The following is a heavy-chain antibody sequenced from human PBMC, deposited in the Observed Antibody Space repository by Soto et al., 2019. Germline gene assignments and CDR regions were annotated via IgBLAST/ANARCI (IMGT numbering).Heavy chain of an antibody. V-gene: IGHV3-23*01. CDR3: VNPRGGYCSGGSCYVIDY. CDR1: GFTFSSYG. D-gene: IGHD2-15*01. Sequence: EVQLLESGGGLVQPGGSLRLSCAASGFTFSSYGMSWVRQAPGKGLEWVSAISGSGDSTNYADSVKGRFTISRDNSKNTLYLQMNNLRAEDTAVYYCVNPRGGYCSGGSCYVIDYWGQGTLVTVSS. J-gene: IGHJ4*02. CDR2: ISGSGDST.